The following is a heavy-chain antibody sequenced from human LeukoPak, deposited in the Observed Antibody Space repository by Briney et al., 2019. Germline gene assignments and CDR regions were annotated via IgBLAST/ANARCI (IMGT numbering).Heavy chain of an antibody. D-gene: IGHD3-22*01. V-gene: IGHV4-30-4*08. CDR3: ARDPKYYYDSSGNF. J-gene: IGHJ3*01. Sequence: PSETLSLTCTVSGGSISSGDYYWSWIRQPPGKGLEWIGYIYYSGSTYYNPSLKSRVTISVDTSKNQFSLKLSSVTAADTAVYYCARDPKYYYDSSGNFWCQGTMVTVSS. CDR2: IYYSGST. CDR1: GGSISSGDYY.